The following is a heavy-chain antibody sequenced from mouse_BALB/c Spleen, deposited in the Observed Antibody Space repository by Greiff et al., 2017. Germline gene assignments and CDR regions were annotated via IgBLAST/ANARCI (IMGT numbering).Heavy chain of an antibody. CDR3: DSDRSYYGNSGAMDY. Sequence: VQVVESGPGLVAPSQSLPITCTVSGFSLTGYGVNWVRQPPGKGLEWLGMIRGDGSTDYNSALKSRLSISKDNSKSQVFLKMNSLQTDDPARYYCDSDRSYYGNSGAMDYWGQGTSVTVSS. J-gene: IGHJ4*01. CDR1: GFSLTGYG. CDR2: IRGDGST. D-gene: IGHD2-10*01. V-gene: IGHV2-6-7*01.